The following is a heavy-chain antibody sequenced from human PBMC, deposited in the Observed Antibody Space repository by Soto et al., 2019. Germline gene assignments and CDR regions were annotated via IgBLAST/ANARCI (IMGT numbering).Heavy chain of an antibody. J-gene: IGHJ5*02. Sequence: QITLKESGPTLVKPTQTLTLTCTFSGFSLSTSGVAVGCFRQPPGKALEWLALIYWDDNKPYSPSLKSRLTITKDTSKNQVVLTMTNMDPVDTATYYCAHRPPERGLATFDPWGQGTLVTVSS. CDR3: AHRPPERGLATFDP. D-gene: IGHD1-1*01. CDR1: GFSLSTSGVA. CDR2: IYWDDNK. V-gene: IGHV2-5*02.